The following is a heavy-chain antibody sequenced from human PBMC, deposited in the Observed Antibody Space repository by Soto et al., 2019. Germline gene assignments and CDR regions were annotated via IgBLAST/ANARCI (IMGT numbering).Heavy chain of an antibody. CDR2: VYSSGRT. CDR3: ARVSVAADFDY. Sequence: SETLSLTCTFSGDSISAYSWSLVRQSPGKGLEWIGNVYSSGRTNYNPSLKSRVTLSVDTSKKQFSLKLTSATAADTAVYYCARVSVAADFDYWGQGTLVTVSS. V-gene: IGHV4-4*09. CDR1: GDSISAYS. D-gene: IGHD6-19*01. J-gene: IGHJ4*02.